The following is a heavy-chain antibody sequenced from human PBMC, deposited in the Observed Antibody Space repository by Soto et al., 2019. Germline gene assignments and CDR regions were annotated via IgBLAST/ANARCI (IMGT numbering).Heavy chain of an antibody. Sequence: EVQLVEPGGGLVKPGGSLRLSCAASGFTFSSYSMNWVRQAPGKGLEWVSSISSSSSYIYYADSVKGRFTISRDNAKNSQYLQMNSLRAEDTAVYYCASSGYFHDAFDIWGQGTMVTVSS. CDR3: ASSGYFHDAFDI. V-gene: IGHV3-21*01. J-gene: IGHJ3*02. CDR2: ISSSSSYI. CDR1: GFTFSSYS. D-gene: IGHD3-22*01.